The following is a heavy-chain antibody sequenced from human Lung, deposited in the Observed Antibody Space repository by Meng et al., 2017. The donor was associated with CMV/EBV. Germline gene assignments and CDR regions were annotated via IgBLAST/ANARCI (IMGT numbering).Heavy chain of an antibody. J-gene: IGHJ6*02. CDR3: ARAGTTNYVRMYYYYGMDV. D-gene: IGHD1-14*01. V-gene: IGHV1-46*01. CDR1: FTSHY. Sequence: FTSHYIHWVRQAPGQGLDWMGIIHPNGGSTTYAQKFQGRVSMTRDASTSTVYMELSSLRSEDTAVYYCARAGTTNYVRMYYYYGMDVWGQGTTVTVSS. CDR2: IHPNGGST.